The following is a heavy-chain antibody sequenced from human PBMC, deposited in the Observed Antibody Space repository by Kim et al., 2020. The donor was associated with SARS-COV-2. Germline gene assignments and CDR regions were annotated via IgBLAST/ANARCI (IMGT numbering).Heavy chain of an antibody. D-gene: IGHD6-13*01. Sequence: GGSLRLSCAASGFTFSSYGMHWVRQAPGKGLEWVAVISYDGSNKYYADSVKGRFTISRDNSKNTLYLQMNSLRAEDTAVYYCAKTQIAAAGTDWFDPWGQGTLVTVSS. CDR3: AKTQIAAAGTDWFDP. J-gene: IGHJ5*02. V-gene: IGHV3-30*18. CDR2: ISYDGSNK. CDR1: GFTFSSYG.